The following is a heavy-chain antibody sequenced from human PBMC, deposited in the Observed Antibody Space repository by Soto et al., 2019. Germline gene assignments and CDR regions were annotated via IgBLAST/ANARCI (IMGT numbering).Heavy chain of an antibody. CDR3: ARGRKGRYCSSTSCFPGYYYYYGMDV. CDR1: GGSFSGYY. CDR2: INHSGST. V-gene: IGHV4-34*01. D-gene: IGHD2-2*01. J-gene: IGHJ6*04. Sequence: SETLSLTCAVYGGSFSGYYWSRIRQPPGKGLEWIGEINHSGSTNYNPSLKSRVTISVDTSKNQFSLKLSSVTAADTAVYYCARGRKGRYCSSTSCFPGYYYYYGMDVWGKGTTVTVSS.